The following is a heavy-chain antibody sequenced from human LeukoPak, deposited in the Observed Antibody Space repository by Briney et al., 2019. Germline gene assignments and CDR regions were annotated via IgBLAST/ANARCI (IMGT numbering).Heavy chain of an antibody. Sequence: ASVKVSCKASGYTFTSYAMNWVRQAPGQGLEWMGWINTNTGNPTYAQGFTGRFVFSLDTSVSTAYLQISSLKAEDTAVYYCARVQPGYYYDSSGYYEGGDFDYWGQGTLVTVSS. CDR3: ARVQPGYYYDSSGYYEGGDFDY. V-gene: IGHV7-4-1*02. CDR1: GYTFTSYA. J-gene: IGHJ4*02. CDR2: INTNTGNP. D-gene: IGHD3-22*01.